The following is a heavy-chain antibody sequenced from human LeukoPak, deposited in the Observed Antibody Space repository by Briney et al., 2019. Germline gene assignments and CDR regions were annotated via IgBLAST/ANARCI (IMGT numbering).Heavy chain of an antibody. CDR1: GFTFSSYS. Sequence: GGSLRLSCAASGFTFSSYSMHWVRQAPGKGLEYVSVISSDGGSTYYASSVKGRFTVSRDNSKNTLYLQMGSLRAEDMAVYYCATGYGDGTDYWGQGTLVTVSS. CDR2: ISSDGGST. D-gene: IGHD4-17*01. CDR3: ATGYGDGTDY. J-gene: IGHJ4*02. V-gene: IGHV3-64*01.